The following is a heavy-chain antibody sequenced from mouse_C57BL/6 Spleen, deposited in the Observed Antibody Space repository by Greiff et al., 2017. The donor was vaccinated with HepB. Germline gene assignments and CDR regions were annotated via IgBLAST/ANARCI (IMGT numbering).Heavy chain of an antibody. CDR2: IDPSDSYT. D-gene: IGHD2-1*01. V-gene: IGHV1-50*01. J-gene: IGHJ2*01. CDR1: GYTFTSYW. Sequence: QVQLQQPGAELVKPGASVKLSCKASGYTFTSYWMQWVKQRPGQGLEWIGAIDPSDSYTNYNQKFKGKATLTVDTSSSTAYMQLSSLTSEDSAVYYCALYYGNYGDYWGQGTTLTVSS. CDR3: ALYYGNYGDY.